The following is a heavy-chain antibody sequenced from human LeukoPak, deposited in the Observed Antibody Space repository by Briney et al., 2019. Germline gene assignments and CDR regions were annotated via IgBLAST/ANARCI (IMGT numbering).Heavy chain of an antibody. CDR2: INAGNGNT. CDR1: GYTFTSYA. V-gene: IGHV1-3*01. J-gene: IGHJ5*02. CDR3: AMDNYGDYASRCFDP. D-gene: IGHD4-17*01. Sequence: ASLKDSSKDPGYTFTSYALHWVRQAPGQRLEWMGWINAGNGNTKYSQKFQSRVTITRDTSASTAYMELSSLRSEDTAVYYCAMDNYGDYASRCFDPWGQGTLVTVSS.